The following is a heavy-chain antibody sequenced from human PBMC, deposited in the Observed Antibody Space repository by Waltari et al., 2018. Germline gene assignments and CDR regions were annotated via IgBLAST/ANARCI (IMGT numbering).Heavy chain of an antibody. D-gene: IGHD1-26*01. Sequence: EANLAESGGGLVQPGGSLRLYCTASGFRFCLYVMSWVRQAPGKGLEWVSAISGSGADTFYADSVKDRFVISRDNSKNTVFLEMNSLRAEDTALYYCAKDPPGSYYEGFDEWGQGTMVTVSS. CDR3: AKDPPGSYYEGFDE. V-gene: IGHV3-23*04. CDR2: ISGSGADT. J-gene: IGHJ3*01. CDR1: GFRFCLYV.